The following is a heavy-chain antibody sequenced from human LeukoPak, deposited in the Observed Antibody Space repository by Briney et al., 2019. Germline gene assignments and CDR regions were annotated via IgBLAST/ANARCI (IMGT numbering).Heavy chain of an antibody. V-gene: IGHV4-39*07. CDR2: IYYSGST. J-gene: IGHJ5*02. D-gene: IGHD6-19*01. Sequence: SETLSLTCSVSGGSVNSGTYYWSWIRQPPGKGLEWIGSIYYSGSTYYNPSLKSRATISVDMSKNQFSLKLSSVTAADTAVYHCARAGPGFSSGWYHLWGQGTLVTVSS. CDR3: ARAGPGFSSGWYHL. CDR1: GGSVNSGTYY.